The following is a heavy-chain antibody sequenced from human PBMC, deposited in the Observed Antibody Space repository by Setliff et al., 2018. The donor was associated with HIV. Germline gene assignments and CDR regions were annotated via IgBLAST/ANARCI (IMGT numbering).Heavy chain of an antibody. V-gene: IGHV3-53*01. J-gene: IGHJ6*02. CDR2: ISSGGST. CDR1: GFTFSSYV. Sequence: GGSLRLSCTSSGFTFSSYVMTWVRQAPGKGLEWISYISSGGSTKYADSVKGRFTVSRDTSKTTLYLQMNSLRVEDTAVYYCARGLELDSIYYYAMDVWGRGTTVTVSS. D-gene: IGHD6-13*01. CDR3: ARGLELDSIYYYAMDV.